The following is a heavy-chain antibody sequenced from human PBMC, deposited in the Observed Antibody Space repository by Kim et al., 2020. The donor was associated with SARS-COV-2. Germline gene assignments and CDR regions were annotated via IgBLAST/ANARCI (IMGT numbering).Heavy chain of an antibody. D-gene: IGHD4-4*01. J-gene: IGHJ6*02. CDR2: IWYDGSNK. CDR3: AREDYSNYEPHSYYYYYGMDV. V-gene: IGHV3-33*01. CDR1: GFTFSSYG. Sequence: GGSLRLSCAASGFTFSSYGMHWVRQAPGKGLEWVAVIWYDGSNKYYADSVKGRFTIPRDNSKNTLYLQMNSLRAEDTAVYYCAREDYSNYEPHSYYYYYGMDVWGQGTTVTVSS.